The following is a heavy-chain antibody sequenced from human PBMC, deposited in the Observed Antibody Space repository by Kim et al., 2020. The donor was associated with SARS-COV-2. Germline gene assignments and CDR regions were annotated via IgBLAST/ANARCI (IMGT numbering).Heavy chain of an antibody. Sequence: KFKGRVTITADESTTTAYMEMSSLRSEDTAVYYCAGVEHSVGGNYYYGMDVWGQGTTVTVSS. J-gene: IGHJ6*02. D-gene: IGHD6-19*01. V-gene: IGHV1-69*01. CDR3: AGVEHSVGGNYYYGMDV.